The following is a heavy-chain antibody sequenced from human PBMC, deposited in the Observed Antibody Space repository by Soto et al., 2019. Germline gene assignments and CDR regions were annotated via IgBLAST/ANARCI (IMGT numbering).Heavy chain of an antibody. J-gene: IGHJ4*02. D-gene: IGHD6-13*01. CDR2: ISAYNGNT. CDR3: ARGIAAAGTDDGLFYY. Sequence: ASVKVSCKASGYTFTSYGISWVRQAPGQGLEWMGWISAYNGNTNYAQKLQGRVTMTTDTSTSTAYMELRSLRSDDTAVYYCARGIAAAGTDDGLFYYCGQGTLVTVSS. V-gene: IGHV1-18*01. CDR1: GYTFTSYG.